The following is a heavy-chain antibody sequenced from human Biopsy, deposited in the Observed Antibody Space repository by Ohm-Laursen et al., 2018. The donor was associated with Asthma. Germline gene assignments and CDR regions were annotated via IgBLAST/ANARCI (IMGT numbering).Heavy chain of an antibody. CDR2: INPNSGGT. D-gene: IGHD6-13*01. CDR3: ARGQKSAGDRWFDP. Sequence: ASVKVSCNASGYTFIGCHIHWMRQAPGQGLEWMGRINPNSGGTNYAQKFQGRVTMTRDTSISTAYMEVSRLRSEDTAVYYCARGQKSAGDRWFDPWGQGTLVTVSS. V-gene: IGHV1-2*06. J-gene: IGHJ5*02. CDR1: GYTFIGCH.